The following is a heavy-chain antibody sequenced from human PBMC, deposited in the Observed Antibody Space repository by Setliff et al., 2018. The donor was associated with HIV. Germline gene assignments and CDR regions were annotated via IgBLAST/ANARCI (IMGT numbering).Heavy chain of an antibody. J-gene: IGHJ4*02. V-gene: IGHV3-7*01. CDR1: GLTFSNYW. Sequence: GGSLRLSCAASGLTFSNYWISWVRQAPGKGLEWVANINQDGGAKYYVDSVKGRFTISRDNAKNSLYLQMNSLRAEDTAVYYCARDSGTTLGATGPGYWGQGTLVTVSS. CDR2: INQDGGAK. CDR3: ARDSGTTLGATGPGY. D-gene: IGHD1-26*01.